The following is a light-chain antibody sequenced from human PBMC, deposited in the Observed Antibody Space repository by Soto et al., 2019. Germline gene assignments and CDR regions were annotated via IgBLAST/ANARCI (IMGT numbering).Light chain of an antibody. Sequence: EIVLTQSPGTLSLSPGEIATLSFSASQSVSSNYLAWYQQKPGQAPRLLIYGASSRATGIPDRFSGSGSGTDFILTISRLEPEDFAVYYCQQYGTSPRTFGQGTKVDIK. CDR3: QQYGTSPRT. CDR1: QSVSSNY. CDR2: GAS. J-gene: IGKJ1*01. V-gene: IGKV3-20*01.